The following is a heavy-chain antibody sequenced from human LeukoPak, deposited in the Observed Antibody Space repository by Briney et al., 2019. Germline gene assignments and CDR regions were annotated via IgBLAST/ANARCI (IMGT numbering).Heavy chain of an antibody. CDR3: AKLHSSSWGDWFDP. D-gene: IGHD6-13*01. J-gene: IGHJ5*02. Sequence: PDRSLRLSCAASGFTFDDYAMHWVRQAPGKGLEWVSGISWNSGSIGYADSVKGRFTISRDNAKNSLYLQMNSLRAEDTALYYCAKLHSSSWGDWFDPWGQGTLVTVS. CDR2: ISWNSGSI. CDR1: GFTFDDYA. V-gene: IGHV3-9*01.